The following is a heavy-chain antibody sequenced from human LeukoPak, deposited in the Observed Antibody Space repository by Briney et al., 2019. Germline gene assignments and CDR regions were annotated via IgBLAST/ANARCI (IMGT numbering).Heavy chain of an antibody. CDR3: AREVFERYCSSTSCYIGIRMDV. CDR2: IYSGGST. CDR1: GFTVSSNY. J-gene: IGHJ6*04. Sequence: GGSLRLSCAASGFTVSSNYMSWVRQAPGKGLEWVSVIYSGGSTYYADSVKGRFTISRDNSKSTLYLQMNSLRAEDTAVYYCAREVFERYCSSTSCYIGIRMDVWGKGTTVTVSS. V-gene: IGHV3-66*02. D-gene: IGHD2-2*02.